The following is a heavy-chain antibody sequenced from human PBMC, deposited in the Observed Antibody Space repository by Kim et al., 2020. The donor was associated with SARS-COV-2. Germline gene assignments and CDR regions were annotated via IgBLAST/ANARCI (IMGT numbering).Heavy chain of an antibody. V-gene: IGHV6-1*01. D-gene: IGHD1-1*01. CDR2: TYYRSKWNY. CDR1: GDSVSSSSAA. Sequence: SQTLSLTCAISGDSVSSSSAAWNWFRQSPSRGLEWLGMTYYRSKWNYNYDVSVKSRITVNPDSSKNQFALLLNSVTPEDTAVYYCVRDGGTSKGFFDFWGQGTLVTVSS. J-gene: IGHJ4*02. CDR3: VRDGGTSKGFFDF.